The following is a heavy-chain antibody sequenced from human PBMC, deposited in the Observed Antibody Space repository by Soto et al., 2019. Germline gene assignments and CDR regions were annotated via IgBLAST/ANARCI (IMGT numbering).Heavy chain of an antibody. CDR2: IYHSGST. Sequence: SETLCLTCAVSGGYISSSNLWSWVRPPPGKGLEWIGEIYHSGSTNYNPSLKSRVTISVDKSKNQFSLKLSSVTAADTAVYYCARDHSVYYDFWSGYYSWGQGTLVTVSS. CDR1: GGYISSSNL. J-gene: IGHJ4*02. V-gene: IGHV4-4*02. D-gene: IGHD3-3*01. CDR3: ARDHSVYYDFWSGYYS.